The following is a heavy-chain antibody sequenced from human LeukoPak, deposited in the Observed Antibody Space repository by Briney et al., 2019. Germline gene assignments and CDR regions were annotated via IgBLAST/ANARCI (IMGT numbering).Heavy chain of an antibody. CDR1: GFTFSSYG. D-gene: IGHD3/OR15-3a*01. CDR2: ISYDGSNK. J-gene: IGHJ4*02. Sequence: GGSLRLSCAASGFTFSSYGMHWVRQAPGKGLEWVAVISYDGSNKYYADSVKGRFTISRDNSKNTLYLQMNSLRAEDTAVFYCARDQYDTWSRRGNFDSWGQGTLVIVSS. CDR3: ARDQYDTWSRRGNFDS. V-gene: IGHV3-30*03.